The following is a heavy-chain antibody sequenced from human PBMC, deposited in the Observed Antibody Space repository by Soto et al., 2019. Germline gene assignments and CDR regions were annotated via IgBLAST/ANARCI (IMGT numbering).Heavy chain of an antibody. CDR3: ARDPDLSGYYSYFDY. V-gene: IGHV3-30*03. Sequence: PGGSLRLSCAASGVTFSSYCIHWVRQAPGKGLEWVAVISYDGSNKYYADSVKGRFTISRDNSKNTLYLQMNSLRVEDTAVYYCARDPDLSGYYSYFDYWGQGTLVTVSS. D-gene: IGHD3-22*01. CDR2: ISYDGSNK. J-gene: IGHJ4*02. CDR1: GVTFSSYC.